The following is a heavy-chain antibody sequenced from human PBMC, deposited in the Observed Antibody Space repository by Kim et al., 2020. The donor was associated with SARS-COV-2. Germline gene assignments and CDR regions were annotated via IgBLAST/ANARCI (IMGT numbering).Heavy chain of an antibody. D-gene: IGHD5-12*01. Sequence: GGSLRLSCAASGFTFSSYAMSWVRQAPGKGLEWVSAISGSGGSTYYADSGKGRFTISRDNSKNTLYLQMNSLRAEDTAVYYCAKSRDEWLRSRGGWFDPWGQGTLVTVSS. CDR2: ISGSGGST. J-gene: IGHJ5*02. CDR1: GFTFSSYA. V-gene: IGHV3-23*01. CDR3: AKSRDEWLRSRGGWFDP.